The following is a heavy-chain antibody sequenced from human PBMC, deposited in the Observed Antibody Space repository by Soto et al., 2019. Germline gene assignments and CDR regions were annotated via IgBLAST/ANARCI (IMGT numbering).Heavy chain of an antibody. CDR1: GYTFTSYY. CDR2: INPSGGST. D-gene: IGHD2-15*01. J-gene: IGHJ4*02. Sequence: ASVKVSCKASGYTFTSYYMHWVQQAPGQGLEWMGIINPSGGSTSYAQKFQGRVTMTRDTSTSTVYMELSSLRSEDTAVYYCARLGYCSGGSCPPETHGFDYWGQGTLVTVSS. CDR3: ARLGYCSGGSCPPETHGFDY. V-gene: IGHV1-46*01.